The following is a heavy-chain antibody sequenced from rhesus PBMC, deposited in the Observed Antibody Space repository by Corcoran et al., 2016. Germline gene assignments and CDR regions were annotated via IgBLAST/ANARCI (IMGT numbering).Heavy chain of an antibody. J-gene: IGHJ6*01. CDR3: ARRDPLRYGLDS. Sequence: QVQLQESGPGLVKPSETLSLTCAVSGGSISSGYYYWSWIRQPPGQGLEWIGYIPSSGGTSHHPSLTSRVTISGDTSKNQFSLKLSSVTAADTAVYYCARRDPLRYGLDSWGQGVVVTVSS. CDR1: GGSISSGYYY. V-gene: IGHV4-122*02. D-gene: IGHD3S6*01. CDR2: IPSSGGT.